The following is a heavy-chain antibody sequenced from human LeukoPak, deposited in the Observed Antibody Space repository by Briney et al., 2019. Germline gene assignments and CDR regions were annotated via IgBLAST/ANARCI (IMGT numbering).Heavy chain of an antibody. V-gene: IGHV3-74*01. J-gene: IGHJ4*02. CDR1: GFTFSRDW. CDR2: SKTDGTST. D-gene: IGHD2-2*02. Sequence: GGSQRLSCAASGFTFSRDWMHWVRQAPGKGLEWVSVSKTDGTSTSYADSVKGRFTVSRDNAKNTLYLQMDSLRAEDTAVYYCHPLAYTNNWGQGTLVTVSS. CDR3: HPLAYTNN.